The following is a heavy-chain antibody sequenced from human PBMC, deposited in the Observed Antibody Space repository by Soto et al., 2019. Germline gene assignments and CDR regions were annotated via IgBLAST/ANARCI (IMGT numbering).Heavy chain of an antibody. J-gene: IGHJ4*02. CDR1: GYTFTTSW. V-gene: IGHV5-51*01. CDR3: ARHAGNSWKGDYFDY. CDR2: IDPGDSDT. Sequence: GESLKISCKASGYTFTTSWIGWVRQMPGQGPEWMGIIDPGDSDTRYSPSFQGRITISVDKSISTAYLQWSSLEASDTVIYYCARHAGNSWKGDYFDYWGRGALVTVSS. D-gene: IGHD6-13*01.